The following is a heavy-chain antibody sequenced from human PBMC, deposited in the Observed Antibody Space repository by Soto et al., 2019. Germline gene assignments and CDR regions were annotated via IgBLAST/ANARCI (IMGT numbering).Heavy chain of an antibody. Sequence: HPVGSVRLSCAASGFTFSSYGMHWVRQAPGKGLEWVAVIWYDGSNKYYADSVKGRFTISRDNSKNTLYLQMNSLRAEDTAVYYCARDYYGSGNLDYWGQGTLVTVSS. CDR2: IWYDGSNK. V-gene: IGHV3-33*01. J-gene: IGHJ4*02. CDR1: GFTFSSYG. CDR3: ARDYYGSGNLDY. D-gene: IGHD3-10*01.